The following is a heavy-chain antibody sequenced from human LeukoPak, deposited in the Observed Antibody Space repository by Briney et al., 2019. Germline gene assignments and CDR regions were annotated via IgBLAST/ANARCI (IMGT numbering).Heavy chain of an antibody. J-gene: IGHJ6*03. V-gene: IGHV1-69*06. Sequence: SVKVSCKTSGGTFSSYAITWVRQTPGQGLEWMGGIIPIFGTTNYAQKFQDRVTITAGKSTSTAYMKLSSLRSEDTAVYYCARVVGLTGYSSNWYSGYYYYMDVWGKGTTVTVSS. D-gene: IGHD6-13*01. CDR1: GGTFSSYA. CDR3: ARVVGLTGYSSNWYSGYYYYMDV. CDR2: IIPIFGTT.